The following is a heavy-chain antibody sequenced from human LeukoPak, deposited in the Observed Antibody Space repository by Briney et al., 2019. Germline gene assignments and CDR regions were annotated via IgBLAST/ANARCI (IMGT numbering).Heavy chain of an antibody. D-gene: IGHD2-2*01. CDR3: ATGDCSSTSCSYYYYYMDV. Sequence: ASVKVSCKVSGYALTELSMHWVRQAPGKGLEWMGGFDPEDGETIYAQKFQGRVTMTEDTSTDTAYMELSSLRSEDTAVYYCATGDCSSTSCSYYYYYMDVWGKGTTVTVSS. V-gene: IGHV1-24*01. CDR1: GYALTELS. J-gene: IGHJ6*03. CDR2: FDPEDGET.